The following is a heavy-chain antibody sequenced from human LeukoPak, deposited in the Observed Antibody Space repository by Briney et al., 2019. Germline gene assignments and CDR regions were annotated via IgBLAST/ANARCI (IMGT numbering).Heavy chain of an antibody. V-gene: IGHV3-33*06. D-gene: IGHD2-8*01. CDR2: IWSDGSEK. CDR3: AKDLTNGFQAFNI. CDR1: GFTFRTYG. J-gene: IGHJ3*02. Sequence: PGGSLGLSCAASGFTFRTYGMQWVRQAPGKGLEWVAVIWSDGSEKYYADSVKGRFTISRDNSKSTLYLQMNSLRAEDTALYYCAKDLTNGFQAFNIWGQGTLVTVSS.